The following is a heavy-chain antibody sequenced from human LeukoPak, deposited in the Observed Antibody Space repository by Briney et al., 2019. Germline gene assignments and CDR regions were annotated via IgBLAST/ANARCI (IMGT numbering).Heavy chain of an antibody. J-gene: IGHJ6*03. D-gene: IGHD5-18*01. Sequence: GGSLRLSCTASGFTFGDYAMSWVRQAPGKGLEWVGFIRSKAYGGTTEYAASVKGRFTISRDDSKSIAYLQMNSLKTEDTAVYYCTREWRGGYSYGYGYYYYMDVWGKGTTVTVSS. CDR3: TREWRGGYSYGYGYYYYMDV. V-gene: IGHV3-49*04. CDR2: IRSKAYGGTT. CDR1: GFTFGDYA.